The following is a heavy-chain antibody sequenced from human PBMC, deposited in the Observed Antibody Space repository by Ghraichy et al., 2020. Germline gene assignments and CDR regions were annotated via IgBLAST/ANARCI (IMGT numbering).Heavy chain of an antibody. CDR1: GGSISSYY. CDR3: ARHWSQSSTVVGIDY. V-gene: IGHV4-59*08. D-gene: IGHD4-23*01. CDR2: IYYSGST. J-gene: IGHJ4*02. Sequence: SETLSLTCTVSGGSISSYYWSWIRQPPGKGLEWIVYIYYSGSTNYNPSLKSRVTISVDTSKNQFSLKLSSVTAADTAVYYCARHWSQSSTVVGIDYWGQGTLVTVSS.